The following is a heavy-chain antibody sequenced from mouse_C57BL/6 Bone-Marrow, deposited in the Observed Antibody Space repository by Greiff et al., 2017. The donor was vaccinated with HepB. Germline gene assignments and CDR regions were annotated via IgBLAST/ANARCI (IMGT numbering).Heavy chain of an antibody. CDR3: ARSYYGHWYFDV. CDR2: INPYNGGT. Sequence: EVQLQQSGPVLVKPGASVKMSCKASGYTFTDYYMNWVKQSHGKSLEWIGVINPYNGGTSYNQKFKGKATLTVDKSSSTAYMELNSLTSEDSAVYYCARSYYGHWYFDVWGTGTTVTVSS. D-gene: IGHD1-1*01. J-gene: IGHJ1*03. CDR1: GYTFTDYY. V-gene: IGHV1-19*01.